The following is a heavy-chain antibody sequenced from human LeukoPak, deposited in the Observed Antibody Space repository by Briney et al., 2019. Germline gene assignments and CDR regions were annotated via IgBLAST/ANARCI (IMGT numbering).Heavy chain of an antibody. CDR2: VYGSGYT. CDR1: GLSVSSNY. D-gene: IGHD3-10*01. Sequence: GGSLRLSCVASGLSVSSNYMGWVRQAPGKGLEWVSVVYGSGYTDYADPVKGRFIISRDKSKTTLYLQMNSLRAEDTAVYFCARDGRSFFDSGSSCTVHWGQGTLVTV. J-gene: IGHJ4*02. CDR3: ARDGRSFFDSGSSCTVH. V-gene: IGHV3-66*01.